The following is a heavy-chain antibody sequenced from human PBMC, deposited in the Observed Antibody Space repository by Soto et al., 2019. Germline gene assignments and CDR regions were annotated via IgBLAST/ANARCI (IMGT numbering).Heavy chain of an antibody. CDR1: GGSISSYY. D-gene: IGHD6-13*01. J-gene: IGHJ5*02. CDR3: ARDQLYSSSWYASNWFDP. CDR2: IYTSGST. Sequence: SETLSLTCTVSGGSISSYYWSWIRQPAGKGLEWIGRIYTSGSTNYNPSLKSRVTMSVDTSKNQFSLKLSSVTAADTAVYYCARDQLYSSSWYASNWFDPWGQGTLVTVS. V-gene: IGHV4-4*07.